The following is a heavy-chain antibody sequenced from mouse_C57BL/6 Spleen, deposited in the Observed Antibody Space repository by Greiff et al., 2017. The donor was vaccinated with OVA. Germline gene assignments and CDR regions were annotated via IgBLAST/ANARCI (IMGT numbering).Heavy chain of an antibody. CDR1: GFTFSSYG. CDR3: ARHNLITTVVATDWYFDV. D-gene: IGHD1-1*01. Sequence: EVQLVESGGDLVKPGGSLKLSCAASGFTFSSYGMSWVRQTPDKRLEWVATISSGGSYTYYPDSVKGRFTISRDNAKNTLYLQMSSLKSEDTAMYYCARHNLITTVVATDWYFDVWGTGTTVTVSS. CDR2: ISSGGSYT. V-gene: IGHV5-6*01. J-gene: IGHJ1*03.